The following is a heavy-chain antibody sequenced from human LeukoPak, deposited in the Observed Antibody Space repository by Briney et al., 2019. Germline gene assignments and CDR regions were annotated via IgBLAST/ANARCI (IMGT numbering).Heavy chain of an antibody. Sequence: PSETLSLTCTVSGGSISSSSYYWGWIRQPPGKGLEWIGSIYYSGSTYYNPSLKSRVTISVDTSKNQFSLKLSSVTAADTAVYYCARRTHGSGSYYLRRVDFDYWGQGTLVTVSS. D-gene: IGHD3-10*01. CDR2: IYYSGST. CDR1: GGSISSSSYY. CDR3: ARRTHGSGSYYLRRVDFDY. J-gene: IGHJ4*02. V-gene: IGHV4-39*01.